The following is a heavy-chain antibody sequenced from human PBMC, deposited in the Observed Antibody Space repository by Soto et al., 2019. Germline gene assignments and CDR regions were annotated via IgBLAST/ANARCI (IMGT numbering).Heavy chain of an antibody. V-gene: IGHV4-31*03. CDR2: IYYTGNT. D-gene: IGHD1-1*01. CDR3: ASGHDAYNVRY. J-gene: IGHJ4*02. Sequence: QVQLQESGPGLVKPSQTLSLTCTVSGGSISSGGTGSYWTWIRQLPGKGLEWIGYIYYTGNTYYNPSHKSRPTISIDASENPFSLKLTSVTAADTAVYFCASGHDAYNVRYWGQGTLVTVSS. CDR1: GGSISSGGTGSY.